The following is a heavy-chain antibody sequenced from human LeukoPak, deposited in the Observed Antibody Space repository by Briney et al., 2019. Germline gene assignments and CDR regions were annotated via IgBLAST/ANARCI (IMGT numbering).Heavy chain of an antibody. V-gene: IGHV3-21*01. CDR2: ISSGSSYI. CDR3: AKDWGFGEFFDY. CDR1: GFTFSSYS. D-gene: IGHD3-10*01. J-gene: IGHJ4*02. Sequence: PGGSLRLSCAASGFTFSSYSMNWVRQAPGKELEWVSSISSGSSYIHYADSVKGRFIISRDNAKNSLYLQMNSLGAEDTAVYYCAKDWGFGEFFDYWGQGTLVTVSS.